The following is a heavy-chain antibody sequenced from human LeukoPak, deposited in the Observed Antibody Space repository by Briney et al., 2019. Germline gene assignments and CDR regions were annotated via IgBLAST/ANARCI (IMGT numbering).Heavy chain of an antibody. CDR1: GYSFSDYW. Sequence: GESLKISCKGSGYSFSDYWIAWVRQMPGKGLEWMGIVYPGDSDTTYSPSLQGQVTFSADKSIKTAYLQWTALRASDTAMYYCARYDSSGHIDYWGEGNLVTVSS. V-gene: IGHV5-51*01. CDR3: ARYDSSGHIDY. CDR2: VYPGDSDT. J-gene: IGHJ4*02. D-gene: IGHD6-19*01.